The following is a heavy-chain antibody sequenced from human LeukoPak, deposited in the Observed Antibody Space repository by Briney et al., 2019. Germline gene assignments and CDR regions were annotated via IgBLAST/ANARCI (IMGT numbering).Heavy chain of an antibody. J-gene: IGHJ4*02. CDR1: GGSISSYY. Sequence: KPSETLSLTCTVPGGSISSYYWSWIRQPAGKGLQWIGRIFTSGSTNYNPSLKSRVTMSVDTSKNQFSLKLTSVNAADTAVYYCAREFNSSTWRPLDFWGQGSLVTVSS. V-gene: IGHV4-4*07. CDR3: AREFNSSTWRPLDF. CDR2: IFTSGST. D-gene: IGHD6-13*01.